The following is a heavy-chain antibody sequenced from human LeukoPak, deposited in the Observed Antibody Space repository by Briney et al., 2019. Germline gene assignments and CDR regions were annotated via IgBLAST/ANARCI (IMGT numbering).Heavy chain of an antibody. J-gene: IGHJ4*02. CDR3: ARYSHLGGFGY. CDR1: GGSFSGYY. CDR2: INHSGST. Sequence: PSETLSLTCAVYGGSFSGYYWSWIRQPPGKGLEWIGEINHSGSTNYNPSLKSRVTTSVDTSKNQFPLKLSSVTAADTAVYYCARYSHLGGFGYWGQGTLVTVSS. V-gene: IGHV4-34*01. D-gene: IGHD6-13*01.